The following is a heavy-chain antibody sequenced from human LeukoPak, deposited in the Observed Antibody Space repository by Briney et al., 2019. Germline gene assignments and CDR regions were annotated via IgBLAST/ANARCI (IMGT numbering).Heavy chain of an antibody. CDR2: ISWNSGSI. D-gene: IGHD1-1*01. J-gene: IGHJ4*02. Sequence: GRSLRLSCAASGFTFDNYAMHWVRQAPGKGLEWVSGISWNSGSIDYADSVKGRFTISRDNAKNSLYLQMNSLRTEDTALYYCAKGQLVQDYFDYWGQGTLVTVSS. CDR1: GFTFDNYA. CDR3: AKGQLVQDYFDY. V-gene: IGHV3-9*01.